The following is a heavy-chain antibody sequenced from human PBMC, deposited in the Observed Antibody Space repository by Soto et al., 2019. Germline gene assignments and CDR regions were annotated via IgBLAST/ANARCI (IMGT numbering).Heavy chain of an antibody. V-gene: IGHV3-74*01. CDR1: GFTFSSYW. Sequence: GSLRLSCAASGFTFSSYWMHWVRQAPGKGLVWVSRMNSDGSSISYADSVKGRFTISRDNAKNTLYLQMNSLRAEDTAVYYCARAGHSSSSEGANWFDPWGQGTLVTVSA. CDR2: MNSDGSSI. J-gene: IGHJ5*02. D-gene: IGHD6-6*01. CDR3: ARAGHSSSSEGANWFDP.